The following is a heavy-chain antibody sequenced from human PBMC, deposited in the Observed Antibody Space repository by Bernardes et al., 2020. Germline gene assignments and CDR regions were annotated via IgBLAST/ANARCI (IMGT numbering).Heavy chain of an antibody. V-gene: IGHV3-23*01. CDR3: AKDEGYWYFDL. CDR2: ISSSGDST. J-gene: IGHJ2*01. Sequence: GSLRLSCAASGFPFDIYAMSWVRQAPGKGLEWVSHISSSGDSTYYADSVKGRFTLSRDNSKNTLFLQMISLRAEDTAVYYCAKDEGYWYFDLWGRGTLVTVSS. CDR1: GFPFDIYA.